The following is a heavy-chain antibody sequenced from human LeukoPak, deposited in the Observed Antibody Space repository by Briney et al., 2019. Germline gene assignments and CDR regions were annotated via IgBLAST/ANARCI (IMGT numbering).Heavy chain of an antibody. CDR3: AKDIVGEWLVLYSFDS. Sequence: GGSLRLSCAASGLTFSSYAMSWVRQAPGKGLEWVSGISGSAYSTYYADSVQGRFTISRDNSKNTLYLQMNSLRAEDTAVYYCAKDIVGEWLVLYSFDSWGQGTLVTVSS. J-gene: IGHJ4*02. CDR1: GLTFSSYA. D-gene: IGHD6-19*01. V-gene: IGHV3-23*01. CDR2: ISGSAYST.